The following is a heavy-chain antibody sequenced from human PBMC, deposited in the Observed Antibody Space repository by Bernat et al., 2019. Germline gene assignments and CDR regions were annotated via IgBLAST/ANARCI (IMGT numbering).Heavy chain of an antibody. CDR1: GGSISSYY. V-gene: IGHV4-59*01. Sequence: QLQLQESGPGLVKPSETLSLTCTVSGGSISSYYWSWIRQPPGKGLEWIGYIYYSGSTNYNPSLKSRVTISVDTSKNQFSLKLSSVTAADTAVYYCARASSLLWFGSYYFDYWGLGTLVTVSS. D-gene: IGHD3-10*01. CDR3: ARASSLLWFGSYYFDY. J-gene: IGHJ4*02. CDR2: IYYSGST.